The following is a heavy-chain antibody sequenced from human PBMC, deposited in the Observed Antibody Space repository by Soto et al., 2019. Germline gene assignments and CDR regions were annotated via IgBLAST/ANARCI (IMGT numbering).Heavy chain of an antibody. CDR2: IYYSGST. J-gene: IGHJ5*02. CDR1: GGSISSGGYY. V-gene: IGHV4-31*03. CDR3: ARVVTTVTTSWFDP. Sequence: PSETLSLTCTVSGGSISSGGYYWSWIPKHPGKGLEWIGYIYYSGSTYYNPSLKSRVTISVDTSKNQFSLKLSSVTAADTAVYYCARVVTTVTTSWFDPWGQGTLVTVSS. D-gene: IGHD4-17*01.